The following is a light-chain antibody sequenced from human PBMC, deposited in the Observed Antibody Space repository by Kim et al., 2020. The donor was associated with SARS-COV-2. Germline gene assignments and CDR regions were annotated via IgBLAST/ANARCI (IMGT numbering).Light chain of an antibody. Sequence: GQRVTISRSGSTSNVGTNSVNWYQQVPGTAPKLLIFNNYERPSGVPDRFYGSRSGTSASLAISGLQSDDEADYYCAVWDDSLHGVVFGGGTQLTVL. CDR1: TSNVGTNS. V-gene: IGLV1-44*01. J-gene: IGLJ2*01. CDR3: AVWDDSLHGVV. CDR2: NNY.